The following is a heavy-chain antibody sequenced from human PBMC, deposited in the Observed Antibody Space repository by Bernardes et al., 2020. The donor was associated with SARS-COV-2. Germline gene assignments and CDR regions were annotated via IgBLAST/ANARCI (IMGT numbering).Heavy chain of an antibody. CDR3: AKDRGYCSGGSCYPEDEYYFDY. CDR1: GFTFSSYG. J-gene: IGHJ4*02. CDR2: ISYDGSNK. Sequence: GSLRLSCAASGFTFSSYGMHWVRQAPGKGLEWVAVISYDGSNKYYADSVKGRFTISRDNSKNTLYLQMNSLRAEDTAVYYCAKDRGYCSGGSCYPEDEYYFDYWGQGTLVTVSS. V-gene: IGHV3-30*18. D-gene: IGHD2-15*01.